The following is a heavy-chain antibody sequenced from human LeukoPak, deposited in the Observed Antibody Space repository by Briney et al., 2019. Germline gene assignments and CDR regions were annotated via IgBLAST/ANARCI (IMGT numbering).Heavy chain of an antibody. CDR1: GFTFSSYG. V-gene: IGHV3-33*01. CDR3: AREYFTYCGGDCYTNGAFDI. Sequence: PGGSLRLSCAASGFTFSSYGMHWVRQAPGKGLEWVAVIWYDGSNKYYADSVKGRFTISRDNSKNTLYLQMNSLRAEDTAVYYCAREYFTYCGGDCYTNGAFDIWGQGTMVTVSS. CDR2: IWYDGSNK. D-gene: IGHD2-21*02. J-gene: IGHJ3*02.